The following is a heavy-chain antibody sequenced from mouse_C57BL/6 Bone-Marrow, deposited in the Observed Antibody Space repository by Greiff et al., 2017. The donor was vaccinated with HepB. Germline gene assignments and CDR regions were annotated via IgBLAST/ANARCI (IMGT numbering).Heavy chain of an antibody. J-gene: IGHJ1*03. CDR2: IYPRDGST. CDR3: ARLENGSSYWYFDV. Sequence: QVHVKQSGPELVKPGASVKLSCKASGYTFTSYDINWVKQRPGQGLEWIGWIYPRDGSTKYNEKFKGKATLTVDTSSSTAYMELHSLTSEDSAVYFCARLENGSSYWYFDVWGTGTTVTVSS. D-gene: IGHD1-1*01. V-gene: IGHV1-85*01. CDR1: GYTFTSYD.